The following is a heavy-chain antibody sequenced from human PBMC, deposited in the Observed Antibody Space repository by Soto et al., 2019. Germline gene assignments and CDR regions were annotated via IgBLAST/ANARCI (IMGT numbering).Heavy chain of an antibody. Sequence: ASVKVSCKASGGTFSSYAISWVRQAPGQGLEWMGGIIPIFGTANYAQKFQGRVTITADKSTSTAYMELSSLRSEDTAVYYCARNIPGYYDILTGYWDPLDPWGQGTLVTVSS. CDR3: ARNIPGYYDILTGYWDPLDP. J-gene: IGHJ5*02. D-gene: IGHD3-9*01. CDR2: IIPIFGTA. CDR1: GGTFSSYA. V-gene: IGHV1-69*06.